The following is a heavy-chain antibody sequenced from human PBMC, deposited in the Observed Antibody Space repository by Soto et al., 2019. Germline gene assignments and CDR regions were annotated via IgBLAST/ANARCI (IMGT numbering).Heavy chain of an antibody. CDR3: ARVDTAMVTLACDI. Sequence: SETLSLTCTVSGGSISSYYWIWIRQPAGKGLEWIGRIYTSGSTNYNPSLKSRVTMSVDTSKNQFSLKLSSVTAADTAVYYCARVDTAMVTLACDIWGQGTMVTVSS. CDR2: IYTSGST. CDR1: GGSISSYY. J-gene: IGHJ3*02. V-gene: IGHV4-4*07. D-gene: IGHD5-18*01.